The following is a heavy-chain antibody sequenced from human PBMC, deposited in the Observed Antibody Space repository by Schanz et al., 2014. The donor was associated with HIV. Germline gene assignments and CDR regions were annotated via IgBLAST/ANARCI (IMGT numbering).Heavy chain of an antibody. D-gene: IGHD6-13*01. V-gene: IGHV3-30*18. Sequence: VQVVESGGGLVRPGGSLRLSCAASGFTFRTHGIHWVRQAPAKGLEWVAVISYDGSIKEYADSVKGRFAISRDNSKNTVYLQMNSLRGEDSAVYYCAKVGRIYSTTWIDHWGQGTLVTVSS. J-gene: IGHJ4*02. CDR1: GFTFRTHG. CDR2: ISYDGSIK. CDR3: AKVGRIYSTTWIDH.